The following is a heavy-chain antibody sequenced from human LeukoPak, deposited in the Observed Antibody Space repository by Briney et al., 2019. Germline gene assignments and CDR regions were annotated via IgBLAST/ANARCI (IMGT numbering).Heavy chain of an antibody. V-gene: IGHV4-39*07. CDR3: ARGTRGISGKTPDN. J-gene: IGHJ4*02. CDR2: INYGGST. D-gene: IGHD1-20*01. Sequence: PSETLSLTCTVSGDSVSSRSYYWGWIRQPPGKGLEWIGSINYGGSTYYNPSLQSRVTISVDTSKNQFSLKLSSVTAADTAVYYCARGTRGISGKTPDNWGQGTLVTVSS. CDR1: GDSVSSRSYY.